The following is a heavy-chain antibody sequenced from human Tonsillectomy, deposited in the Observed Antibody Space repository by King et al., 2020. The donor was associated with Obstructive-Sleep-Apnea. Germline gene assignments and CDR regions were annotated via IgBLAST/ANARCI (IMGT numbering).Heavy chain of an antibody. CDR1: GFIFDDYA. V-gene: IGHV3-9*01. D-gene: IGHD6-13*01. J-gene: IGHJ6*02. CDR3: AKDLQNRIAASGTPYYFYYYGMDV. CDR2: ISWNSGTI. Sequence: QLVQSGGGLVQPGRSLRLSCATSGFIFDDYAMHWVRQAPGKGLEWVSGISWNSGTIGYADSVKGRFTISRDNAKNSLYLQMNSLRAEDTALYYCAKDLQNRIAASGTPYYFYYYGMDVWGQGTTVTVSS.